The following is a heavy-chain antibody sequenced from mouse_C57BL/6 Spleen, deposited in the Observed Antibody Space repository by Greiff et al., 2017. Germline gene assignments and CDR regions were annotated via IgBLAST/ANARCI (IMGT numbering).Heavy chain of an antibody. CDR1: GFTFSDYY. V-gene: IGHV5-16*01. J-gene: IGHJ4*01. CDR3: AKYYDYDGGAMDY. CDR2: INYDGSST. Sequence: EVMLVESEGGLVQPGSSMKLSCTASGFTFSDYYMAWVRQVPEKGLEWVANINYDGSSTYYLDSLKSRFIISRDNAKNILYLQMSSLKSEDTATYYCAKYYDYDGGAMDYWGQGTSVTVSS. D-gene: IGHD2-4*01.